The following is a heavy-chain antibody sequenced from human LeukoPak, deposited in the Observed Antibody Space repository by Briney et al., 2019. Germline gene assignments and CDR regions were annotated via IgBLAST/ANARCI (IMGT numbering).Heavy chain of an antibody. J-gene: IGHJ4*02. CDR2: IHTSGST. Sequence: SETLSLTCTVSGGSITSYYWSYTRQPAGKGLEWIGRIHTSGSTNYNPSLKSRVTMSVDTSKNQFSLKLSSVTAADTAIYYCAREFSGTSIAARVFDSWGQGTLVTVSS. V-gene: IGHV4-4*07. CDR3: AREFSGTSIAARVFDS. D-gene: IGHD6-6*01. CDR1: GGSITSYY.